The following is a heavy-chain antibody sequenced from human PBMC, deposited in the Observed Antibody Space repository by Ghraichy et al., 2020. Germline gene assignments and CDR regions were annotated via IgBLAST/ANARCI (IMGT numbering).Heavy chain of an antibody. Sequence: GGSLRLSCAASGFTFSSYCMNWVRQAPGKGLEWVANIKQDGSEKYYADSVKGRSTTSIDNAKTILYLQMNSLRAEDTAVYYCATATMARGACDYWGQGTLGTGSS. CDR2: IKQDGSEK. CDR1: GFTFSSYC. CDR3: ATATMARGACDY. D-gene: IGHD3-10*01. J-gene: IGHJ4*02. V-gene: IGHV3-7*03.